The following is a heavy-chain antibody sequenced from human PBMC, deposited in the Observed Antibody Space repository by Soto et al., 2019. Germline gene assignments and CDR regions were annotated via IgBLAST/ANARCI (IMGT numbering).Heavy chain of an antibody. CDR2: IYYSGST. CDR3: ARDCYDVSGDLDY. D-gene: IGHD3-22*01. V-gene: IGHV4-31*03. Sequence: SETLSLTCTVSGGSISSGGYYWSWIRQHPGKGLEWIGYIYYSGSTYYNPSLKSRVTISVDTSKNQFSLKLSSVTAADTAFYYCARDCYDVSGDLDYWGKGTLVTVSS. J-gene: IGHJ4*02. CDR1: GGSISSGGYY.